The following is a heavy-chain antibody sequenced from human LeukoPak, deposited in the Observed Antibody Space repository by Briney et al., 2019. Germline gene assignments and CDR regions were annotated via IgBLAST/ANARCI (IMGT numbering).Heavy chain of an antibody. CDR3: ARESYDTMIIGDY. V-gene: IGHV3-74*01. D-gene: IGHD3-22*01. Sequence: PGGSLRLSCAASGFTFSSYWMHWVRQAPGKGLVWVSRINSDGSSATYADSVKGRFTISRDNAKNTLYLQMNSLRAEDTAVYYCARESYDTMIIGDYWGQGTQVTVSS. CDR2: INSDGSSA. CDR1: GFTFSSYW. J-gene: IGHJ4*02.